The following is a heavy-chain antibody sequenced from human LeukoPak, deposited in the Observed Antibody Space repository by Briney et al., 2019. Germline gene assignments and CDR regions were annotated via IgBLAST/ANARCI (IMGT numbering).Heavy chain of an antibody. J-gene: IGHJ4*02. V-gene: IGHV3-7*01. CDR3: AIFILNAGDPNWNAR. CDR1: GFTFSNYW. CDR2: VNRDGGEK. D-gene: IGHD1-1*01. Sequence: GGSLRLSCAASGFTFSNYWMNWVRQAPGKGLEWVANVNRDGGEKYYMDSVKGRFTISRDNTKNSLYLHMSSLRADDTAVYYCAIFILNAGDPNWNARWGRGTLVTVSS.